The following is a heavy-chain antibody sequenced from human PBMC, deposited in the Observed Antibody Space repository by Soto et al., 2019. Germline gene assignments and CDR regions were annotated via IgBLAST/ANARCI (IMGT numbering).Heavy chain of an antibody. J-gene: IGHJ4*02. Sequence: PSETLSLTCTVSGGSISSGDYYWSWIRQPPGKGLEWIGYIYYSGSTYYNPSLKSRVTMSVDTSKNQFSLKLSSVTAVDTAVYYCARTSYYYDSSGYYAPFDYWGQGTLVTVSS. CDR2: IYYSGST. CDR3: ARTSYYYDSSGYYAPFDY. V-gene: IGHV4-30-4*01. D-gene: IGHD3-22*01. CDR1: GGSISSGDYY.